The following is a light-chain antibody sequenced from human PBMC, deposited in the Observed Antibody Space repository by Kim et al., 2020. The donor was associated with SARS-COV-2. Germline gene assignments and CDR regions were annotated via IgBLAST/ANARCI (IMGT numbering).Light chain of an antibody. CDR2: GAS. J-gene: IGKJ1*01. V-gene: IGKV3-15*01. Sequence: EIVMTQSPATLFVSPGERATLSCRASQSVSSNLAWYQQKPGQAPRLLIYGASTRATGIPARFSGSGSGTEFTLTISSLQSEDFAVYYCQHYNNWPHWTFGQGTKVDIK. CDR1: QSVSSN. CDR3: QHYNNWPHWT.